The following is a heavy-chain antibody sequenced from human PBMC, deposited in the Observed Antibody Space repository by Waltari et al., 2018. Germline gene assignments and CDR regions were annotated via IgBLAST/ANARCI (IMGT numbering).Heavy chain of an antibody. CDR1: VGTFSSYA. D-gene: IGHD3-3*01. Sequence: QVQLVQSGAEVKKPGSSVKVSCKASVGTFSSYAISWVRQAPGQGLEWMGGIIPIFGTANYSQTFQVRVTITADESTSTAYMELSSLRSEDTAVYYCARDRTMEKGAFDIWGQGTMVTVSS. V-gene: IGHV1-69*01. CDR2: IIPIFGTA. CDR3: ARDRTMEKGAFDI. J-gene: IGHJ3*02.